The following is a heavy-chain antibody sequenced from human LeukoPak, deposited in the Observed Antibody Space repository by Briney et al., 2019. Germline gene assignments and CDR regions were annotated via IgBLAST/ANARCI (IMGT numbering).Heavy chain of an antibody. CDR2: MNPNSGNT. V-gene: IGHV1-8*01. J-gene: IGHJ4*02. D-gene: IGHD3-9*01. CDR3: ARGGGENDILTGFLFGY. Sequence: ASVKVSCKASGYTFTSYDINWVRQATGQGLEWMGWMNPNSGNTGNAQKFQGRVTMTRNTSISTAYMELSSLRSEDTAVYYCARGGGENDILTGFLFGYWGQGTLVTVSS. CDR1: GYTFTSYD.